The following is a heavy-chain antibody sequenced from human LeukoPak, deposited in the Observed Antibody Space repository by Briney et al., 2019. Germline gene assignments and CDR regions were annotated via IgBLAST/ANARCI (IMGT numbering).Heavy chain of an antibody. Sequence: GGSLRLSCVASGFPFSSYWMTWVRQAPGKGLEWVALIWYDGSNKYYTDSVKGRLTISRDNSKNTLYLQMNSLRAEDTAIYYCAREGPRGNSQFDYWGQGTLVTVSS. CDR3: AREGPRGNSQFDY. J-gene: IGHJ4*02. CDR1: GFPFSSYW. CDR2: IWYDGSNK. D-gene: IGHD2/OR15-2a*01. V-gene: IGHV3-33*08.